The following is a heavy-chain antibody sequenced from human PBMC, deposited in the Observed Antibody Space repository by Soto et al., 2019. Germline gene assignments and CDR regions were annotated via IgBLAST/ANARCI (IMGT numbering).Heavy chain of an antibody. J-gene: IGHJ2*01. V-gene: IGHV3-11*01. Sequence: QVQLVESGGGLVKPGGSLRLSCAASGFTFSDYYMSWIRQAPGKGLEWVSYMSRSGSTIYYADSVKGRFTISRDNAKNALYMQMDSLRAEDTAVYYCARDGGSWDNWYFDLWGRGTLVTVSS. CDR2: MSRSGSTI. D-gene: IGHD6-13*01. CDR1: GFTFSDYY. CDR3: ARDGGSWDNWYFDL.